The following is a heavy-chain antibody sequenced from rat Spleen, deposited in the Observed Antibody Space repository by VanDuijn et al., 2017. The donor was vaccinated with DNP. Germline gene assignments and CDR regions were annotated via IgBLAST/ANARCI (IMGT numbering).Heavy chain of an antibody. CDR2: ISYDGGIT. Sequence: EVQLVESGGGLVQPGGSMRLSCPASGFTFSNFPMAWVRQAPTKGLEWVAYISYDGGITNYGDSVKGRFTISRDNAKNSLYLQMDSLRSEDTATYYCTRDNYSSYMPYYYAMDAWGQGTSVTVSS. D-gene: IGHD1-2*01. J-gene: IGHJ4*01. CDR3: TRDNYSSYMPYYYAMDA. V-gene: IGHV5-46*01. CDR1: GFTFSNFP.